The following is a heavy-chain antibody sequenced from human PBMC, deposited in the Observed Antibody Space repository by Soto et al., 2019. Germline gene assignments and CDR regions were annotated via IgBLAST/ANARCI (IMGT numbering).Heavy chain of an antibody. J-gene: IGHJ4*02. D-gene: IGHD1-26*01. CDR1: GGSISSGGYY. V-gene: IGHV4-31*03. CDR3: ARVIRELVWFDY. Sequence: SETLSLTCTVSGGSISSGGYYWSWIRQHPGKGLEWIGYIYYSGSTYYNPSLKSRVTISVDTSKNQFSLKLSSVTAADTAVYYCARVIRELVWFDYWGKGTLVTVSS. CDR2: IYYSGST.